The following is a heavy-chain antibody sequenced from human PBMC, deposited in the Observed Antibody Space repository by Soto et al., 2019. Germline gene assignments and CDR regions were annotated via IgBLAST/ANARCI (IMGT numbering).Heavy chain of an antibody. CDR2: IYYSGST. V-gene: IGHV4-59*08. Sequence: SETLSLTCTVSGGSTSSYYWSWIRQPPGKGLEWIGYIYYSGSTNYNPSLKSRVTISVDTSKKQFSLKLSSVTAADTAVYYCARLACGGDCYSDYWGQGTLVTVSS. J-gene: IGHJ4*02. D-gene: IGHD2-21*01. CDR3: ARLACGGDCYSDY. CDR1: GGSTSSYY.